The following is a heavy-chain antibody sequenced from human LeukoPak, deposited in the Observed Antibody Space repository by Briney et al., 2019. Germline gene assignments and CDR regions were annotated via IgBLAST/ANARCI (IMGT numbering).Heavy chain of an antibody. D-gene: IGHD3-16*02. J-gene: IGHJ4*02. CDR1: GGSFSGYY. Sequence: SETLSLTCAVYGGSFSGYYWSWIRQPPGKGLEWIGEINHSGSTNYNSSLKSRVTISVDTSKNQFSLKLSSVTAADTAVYYCARVRLFRYDYVWGSYRYLYFDYWGQGTLVTVSS. CDR2: INHSGST. CDR3: ARVRLFRYDYVWGSYRYLYFDY. V-gene: IGHV4-34*01.